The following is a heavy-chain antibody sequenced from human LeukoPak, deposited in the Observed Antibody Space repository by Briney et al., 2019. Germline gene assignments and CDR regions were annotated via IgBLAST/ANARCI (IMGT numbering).Heavy chain of an antibody. CDR1: GFTFSSYW. V-gene: IGHV3-74*01. J-gene: IGHJ6*03. D-gene: IGHD6-13*01. CDR3: ARSGYSSSWYRFHYYYYYMDV. CDR2: INSDGSST. Sequence: GGSLRLSCAASGFTFSSYWMHWVRQAPGKGLVWVSRINSDGSSTGYADSVKGRFTISRDNAKNTLYLQMNSLRAEDTAVYYCARSGYSSSWYRFHYYYYYMDVWGKGTTVTISS.